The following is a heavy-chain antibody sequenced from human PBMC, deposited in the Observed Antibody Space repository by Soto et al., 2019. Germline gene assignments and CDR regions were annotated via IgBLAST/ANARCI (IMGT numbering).Heavy chain of an antibody. CDR3: VKGGYDVQDSVTYRTFDD. Sequence: PGGSLRLSCAASGFTFNKYGMHWVRQVPGKSLEWVSRINADGTTTTYADSVRGRFTISRDDTKKTLFLQMNTLRAEDTAVYFCVKGGYDVQDSVTYRTFDDWGRRTPVTVSS. J-gene: IGHJ4*02. D-gene: IGHD5-12*01. CDR2: INADGTTT. CDR1: GFTFNKYG. V-gene: IGHV3-74*03.